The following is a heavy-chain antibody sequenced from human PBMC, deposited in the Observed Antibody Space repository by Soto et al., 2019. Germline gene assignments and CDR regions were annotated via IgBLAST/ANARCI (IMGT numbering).Heavy chain of an antibody. J-gene: IGHJ4*02. CDR3: ATQPGGGGY. Sequence: EVQLVESGGGLIQPGGSLRLSCAVSGFTVSNNYMSWVRQAPGKGLEGVSVIYSGGYTAYGDSVKGRFTISRDNSKNTPILQINALGAAHTAVYFLATQPGGGGYWGQGTLVTVSS. D-gene: IGHD3-10*01. V-gene: IGHV3-53*01. CDR1: GFTVSNNY. CDR2: IYSGGYT.